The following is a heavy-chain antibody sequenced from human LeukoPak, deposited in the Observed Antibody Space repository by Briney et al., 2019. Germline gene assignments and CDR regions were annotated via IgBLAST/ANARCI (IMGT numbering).Heavy chain of an antibody. Sequence: GGSLRLSCVASGFTFSRFWMSWVRQAPGKGLEWVANIKEDGSVKQYVDSVKGRFTISRDNAKNSLYLQMNSLRAEGTAVYYCARVTPNWFDPWGQGTLVTVSS. D-gene: IGHD2-15*01. V-gene: IGHV3-7*01. CDR1: GFTFSRFW. CDR2: IKEDGSVK. CDR3: ARVTPNWFDP. J-gene: IGHJ5*02.